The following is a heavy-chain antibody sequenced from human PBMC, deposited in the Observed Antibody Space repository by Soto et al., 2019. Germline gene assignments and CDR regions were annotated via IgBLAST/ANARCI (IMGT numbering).Heavy chain of an antibody. Sequence: GGSLRLSCAASGFTFSSYAMHWVRQAPGKGLEWVAVISYDGSNKYYADSVKGRFTISRDNSKNTLYLQMNSLRAEDTAVYYCARDYDSSGYYSYPNFDYWGQGTLVTVSS. CDR3: ARDYDSSGYYSYPNFDY. CDR1: GFTFSSYA. J-gene: IGHJ4*02. CDR2: ISYDGSNK. D-gene: IGHD3-22*01. V-gene: IGHV3-30-3*01.